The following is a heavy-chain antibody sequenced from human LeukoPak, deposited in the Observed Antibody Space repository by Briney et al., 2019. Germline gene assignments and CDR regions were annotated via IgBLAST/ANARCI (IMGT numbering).Heavy chain of an antibody. J-gene: IGHJ5*02. CDR2: IIPIFGTA. Sequence: ASVKVSCKASGGTFSSYAISWVRQAPGQGLEWMGGIIPIFGTANYAQKFQGRVTITADKSTSTAYMELSSLRSEDTAVYYCARGISIAAAGTPHNWFDPWGQGTLVTVSS. D-gene: IGHD6-13*01. V-gene: IGHV1-69*06. CDR3: ARGISIAAAGTPHNWFDP. CDR1: GGTFSSYA.